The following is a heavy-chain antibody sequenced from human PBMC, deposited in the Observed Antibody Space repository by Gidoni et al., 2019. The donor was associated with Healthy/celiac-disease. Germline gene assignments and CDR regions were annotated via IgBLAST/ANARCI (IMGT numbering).Heavy chain of an antibody. D-gene: IGHD3-22*01. CDR3: VRGYSPFDY. V-gene: IGHV3-7*01. Sequence: EVQLVESGGDLVQHGVSLRLSCAASGFTFSTYWMSWVRQAPGKGLEWVANIKQDGSERYYVDSVTGRFTISRDNTKNSLYLQMNSLRAEDTAVYYCVRGYSPFDYWGQGTQVTVSS. CDR2: IKQDGSER. J-gene: IGHJ4*02. CDR1: GFTFSTYW.